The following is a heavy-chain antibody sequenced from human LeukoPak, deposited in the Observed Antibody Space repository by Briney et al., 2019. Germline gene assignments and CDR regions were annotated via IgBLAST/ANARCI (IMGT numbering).Heavy chain of an antibody. V-gene: IGHV1-2*06. CDR2: INPNSGGT. D-gene: IGHD5-18*01. J-gene: IGHJ4*02. Sequence: ASVNVSCKASGYTFTGYYMHWVRQAPGQGLEWMGRINPNSGGTNYAQKFQGRVTMTRDTSISTAYMELSRLRSDDTAVYYCASQEGLWFRAQLWPSLDYWGQGTLVTVSS. CDR1: GYTFTGYY. CDR3: ASQEGLWFRAQLWPSLDY.